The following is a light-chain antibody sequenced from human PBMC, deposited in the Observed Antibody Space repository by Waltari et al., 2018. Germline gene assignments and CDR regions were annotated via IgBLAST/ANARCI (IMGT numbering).Light chain of an antibody. CDR3: SSYTGSNTLI. J-gene: IGLJ2*01. CDR1: SNDVGSSNY. V-gene: IGLV2-14*03. Sequence: QSVLTQPASVSGSPGQSITLSCRGTSNDVGSSNYVAWYQQHPGKAPKLMIYDVNNRPSGVSNRFSGSKSGNTASLTISGLQAEDEANYHCSSYTGSNTLIFGGGTKLTVL. CDR2: DVN.